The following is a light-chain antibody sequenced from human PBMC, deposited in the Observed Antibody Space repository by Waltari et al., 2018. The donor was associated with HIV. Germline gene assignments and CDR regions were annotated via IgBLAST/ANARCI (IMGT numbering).Light chain of an antibody. Sequence: DFVMTQSPDSLTVCLGARASINCQSSQSGLYSKHQSDVAWYQQKPGQLHRGVLYWGCTRQCAVPDRFSGCGSGTDFTLTISSLQAEDAAVYYCHEYYFSPWTFGQGSKVEIK. CDR1: QSGLYSKHQSD. CDR2: WGC. CDR3: HEYYFSPWT. J-gene: IGKJ1*01. V-gene: IGKV4-1*01.